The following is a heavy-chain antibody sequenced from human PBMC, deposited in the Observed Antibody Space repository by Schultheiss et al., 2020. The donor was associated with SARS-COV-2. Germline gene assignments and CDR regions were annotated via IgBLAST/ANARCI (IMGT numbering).Heavy chain of an antibody. V-gene: IGHV2-26*01. D-gene: IGHD3-10*01. Sequence: SGPTLVKPTETLTLTCTVSGFSLSNARMGVSWIRQPPGKALEWLAHIFSNDEKSYSTSLKSRLTITKDTSKNQVVLTMTNMDPVDTATYYCAHSHYYGSGSYFFGPYGMDVWGQGTTVTVSS. J-gene: IGHJ6*02. CDR1: GFSLSNARMG. CDR3: AHSHYYGSGSYFFGPYGMDV. CDR2: IFSNDEK.